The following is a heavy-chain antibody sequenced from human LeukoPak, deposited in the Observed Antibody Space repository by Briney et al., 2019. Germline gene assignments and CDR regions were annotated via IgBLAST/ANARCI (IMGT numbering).Heavy chain of an antibody. CDR3: ARDPHSSWYSNWFDP. D-gene: IGHD6-13*01. CDR1: GYTFTSYG. V-gene: IGHV1-18*01. CDR2: ISAYNGNT. Sequence: ASVKVSCKASGYTFTSYGISWVRQAPGQGLEWMGWISAYNGNTNYAQKLQGRVTMTTDTSTSTAYMELRSLRSDDTAVYYCARDPHSSWYSNWFDPWGQGTLVTVSS. J-gene: IGHJ5*02.